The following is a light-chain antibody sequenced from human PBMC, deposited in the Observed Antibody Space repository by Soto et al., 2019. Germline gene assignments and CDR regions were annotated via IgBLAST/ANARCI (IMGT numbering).Light chain of an antibody. Sequence: DIQMTQSPSTLSASVGDRVTITCRASQSINSWLAWYQQKPGRAPKLLIYKASSLESGVPSKFSGSGSGTEFTLTSSRLQPDDFATYYCQQYTSYSTFGQGTKAEIK. V-gene: IGKV1-5*03. CDR1: QSINSW. J-gene: IGKJ1*01. CDR3: QQYTSYST. CDR2: KAS.